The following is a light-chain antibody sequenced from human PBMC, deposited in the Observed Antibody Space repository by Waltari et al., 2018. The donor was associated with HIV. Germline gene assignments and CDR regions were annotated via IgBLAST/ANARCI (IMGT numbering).Light chain of an antibody. Sequence: DIQMTQSPSSLSASVGDRVTITCRASQSIGRFLNWYQQKPGKAPKLLIYAASTLHTGVPSRFSGGGSGTDFTLTISSLQPEDCATYYCQLSYSIPYTFGQGTKLEIK. CDR2: AAS. V-gene: IGKV1-39*01. J-gene: IGKJ2*01. CDR3: QLSYSIPYT. CDR1: QSIGRF.